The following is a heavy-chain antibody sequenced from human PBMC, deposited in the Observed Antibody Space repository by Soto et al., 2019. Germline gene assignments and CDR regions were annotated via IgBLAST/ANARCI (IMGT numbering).Heavy chain of an antibody. J-gene: IGHJ4*02. D-gene: IGHD6-13*01. V-gene: IGHV4-39*07. Sequence: PSETLSLTCTVSGGSISSSSYYWGWIRQPPGKGLEWIGSIYYSGSTYYNPPLKSRVTISVDTSKNQFSLKLNSVTVADTAIYYCARARATIAAAAIFDCWGQGTLVTVSS. CDR2: IYYSGST. CDR1: GGSISSSSYY. CDR3: ARARATIAAAAIFDC.